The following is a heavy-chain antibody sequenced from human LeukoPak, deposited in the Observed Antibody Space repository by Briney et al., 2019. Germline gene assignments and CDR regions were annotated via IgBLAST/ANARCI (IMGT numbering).Heavy chain of an antibody. V-gene: IGHV4-4*07. CDR3: ARGGTYGSGRNQHTTLDY. D-gene: IGHD3-10*01. Sequence: SESLSLTCTVSGCSISNYYWSWIRQAAGKELEWVGRIYTRGSTNYNPSLKSRVTISLDQSKKQFSLHLNSVTAAYTAVYYCARGGTYGSGRNQHTTLDYWGEGTLVTVS. J-gene: IGHJ4*02. CDR1: GCSISNYY. CDR2: IYTRGST.